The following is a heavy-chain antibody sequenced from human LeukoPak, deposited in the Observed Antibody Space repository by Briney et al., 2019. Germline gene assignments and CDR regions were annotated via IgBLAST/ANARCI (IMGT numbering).Heavy chain of an antibody. CDR2: INPSGGST. D-gene: IGHD1-7*01. V-gene: IGHV1-46*01. Sequence: GASVKVSCKASGYTFTGYYMHWVRQAPGQGLEWMGIINPSGGSTSYAQKFQGRVTMTRDMSTSTVYMELSSLRSEDTAVYYCARNFEYANYYYYYYMDVWGKGTTVTVSS. CDR3: ARNFEYANYYYYYYMDV. J-gene: IGHJ6*03. CDR1: GYTFTGYY.